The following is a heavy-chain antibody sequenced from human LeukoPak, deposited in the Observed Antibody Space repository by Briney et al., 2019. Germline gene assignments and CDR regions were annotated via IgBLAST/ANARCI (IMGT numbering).Heavy chain of an antibody. CDR3: AKDLGYCSSTSCRHPDY. Sequence: GWSLRLSCAASGITFSSYGMHWVRQAPGKGLEWVAFIRYDGSNKYYADSVKGRFTISRDNSKNTLYLQMNSLRAEDTAVYYCAKDLGYCSSTSCRHPDYWGQGTLVTVSS. CDR2: IRYDGSNK. V-gene: IGHV3-30*02. CDR1: GITFSSYG. D-gene: IGHD2-2*01. J-gene: IGHJ4*02.